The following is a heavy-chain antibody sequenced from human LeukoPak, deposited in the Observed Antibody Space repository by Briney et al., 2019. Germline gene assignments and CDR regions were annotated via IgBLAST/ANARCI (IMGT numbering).Heavy chain of an antibody. CDR3: ARDLTAARPGWFDP. CDR2: ISAYNGNT. J-gene: IGHJ5*02. CDR1: GYTFTTYG. V-gene: IGHV1-18*01. Sequence: GASVKVSCKAPGYTFTTYGINWVRQAPGQGLEWMGWISAYNGNTNYAQNLQGRVTLTTDTSASTAYMELRSLRSDDTAVYYCARDLTAARPGWFDPWGQGTLVIVSS. D-gene: IGHD6-6*01.